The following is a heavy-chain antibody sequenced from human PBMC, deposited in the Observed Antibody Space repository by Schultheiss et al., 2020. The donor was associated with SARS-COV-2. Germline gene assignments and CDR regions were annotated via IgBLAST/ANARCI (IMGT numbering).Heavy chain of an antibody. CDR1: GFTFGDYA. CDR3: ARLIVVVTAIQVPLDY. CDR2: ISGSGSST. J-gene: IGHJ4*02. Sequence: GGSLRLSCTASGFTFGDYAMSWVRQAPGKGLEWVASISGSGSSTYYADSVKGRFTISRDNSKNTLYLQMNSLRAEDTAVYYCARLIVVVTAIQVPLDYWGQGTLVTVSS. V-gene: IGHV3-23*01. D-gene: IGHD2-21*02.